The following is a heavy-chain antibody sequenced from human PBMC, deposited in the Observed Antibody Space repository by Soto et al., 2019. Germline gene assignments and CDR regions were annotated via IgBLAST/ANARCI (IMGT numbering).Heavy chain of an antibody. Sequence: GGSLRLSCAASGFTFAAYGMGWVRQAPGKGLEWVSTITGGNTYYSASVKGRFTISRDNYKYTLYLQMSSLRAEDTALYYCAKDKESGGYDSDFDSWGQGTLVTVSS. CDR2: ITGGNT. V-gene: IGHV3-23*01. J-gene: IGHJ4*02. CDR3: AKDKESGGYDSDFDS. CDR1: GFTFAAYG. D-gene: IGHD3-3*01.